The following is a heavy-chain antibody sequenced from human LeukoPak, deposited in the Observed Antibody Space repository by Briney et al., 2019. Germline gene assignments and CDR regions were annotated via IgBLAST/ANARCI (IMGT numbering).Heavy chain of an antibody. V-gene: IGHV3-7*01. CDR2: INQDGSVK. CDR3: ARDPDHGALDI. D-gene: IGHD4-17*01. CDR1: GFTFSNSW. J-gene: IGHJ3*02. Sequence: GESLRLSCAVSGFTFSNSWFTLVRQAPGKGLEWVALINQDGSVKSSVDSVKGRFTISRDNAMNSLYLHMTSLRVEDTAVYYCARDPDHGALDIWGQGTVVTVSS.